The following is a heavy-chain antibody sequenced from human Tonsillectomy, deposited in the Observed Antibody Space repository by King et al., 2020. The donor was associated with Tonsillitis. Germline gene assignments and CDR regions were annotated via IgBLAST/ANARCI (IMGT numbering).Heavy chain of an antibody. J-gene: IGHJ4*02. V-gene: IGHV3-15*01. CDR3: TTDGLLEA. CDR2: IKSKTDGGTT. Sequence: QLVQSGGGLVKPGGSLRLSCAASGFTFTNAWMSWVRQAPGKGLEWVGRIKSKTDGGTTDYAGTVKDRFTISRDDSKNTLYLQMNSLKIEDTAVNYCTTDGLLEAWGQGTLVTVSS. CDR1: GFTFTNAW. D-gene: IGHD3-10*01.